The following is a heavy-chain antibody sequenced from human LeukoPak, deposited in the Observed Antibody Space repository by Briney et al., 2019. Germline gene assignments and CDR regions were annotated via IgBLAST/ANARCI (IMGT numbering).Heavy chain of an antibody. CDR2: VHPSTGST. Sequence: ASVKVSCKESGYTFTSYDIHWVRQAPGQGLEWMGIVHPSTGSTSFTQKFQGRVTMTSDTSTRTVYMELSSLRSEDTAVYYCAREWGLRLAVNPKGMDVWGQGTTVIVSS. J-gene: IGHJ6*02. V-gene: IGHV1-46*01. CDR1: GYTFTSYD. CDR3: AREWGLRLAVNPKGMDV. D-gene: IGHD6-19*01.